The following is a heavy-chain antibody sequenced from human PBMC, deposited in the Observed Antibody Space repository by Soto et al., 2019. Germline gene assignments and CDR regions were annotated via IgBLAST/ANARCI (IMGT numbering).Heavy chain of an antibody. CDR3: ARLRFGSIGAFDI. J-gene: IGHJ3*02. V-gene: IGHV4-59*01. CDR2: IYYSGST. Sequence: SETLSLTCTVSGGSISSYYWSWIRQPPGKGLEWIGYIYYSGSTNYNPSLKSRVTISVDTSKNQFSLKLSSVTAADTAVYYCARLRFGSIGAFDIWGQGTMVTVSS. D-gene: IGHD3-3*01. CDR1: GGSISSYY.